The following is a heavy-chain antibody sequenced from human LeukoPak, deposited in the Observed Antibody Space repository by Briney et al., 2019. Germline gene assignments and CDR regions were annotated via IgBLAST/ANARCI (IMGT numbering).Heavy chain of an antibody. J-gene: IGHJ4*02. Sequence: GGSLRLSCAASGFTFSSYWMSWVRQAPGKGLEWVAVISYDGSNKYYADSVKGRFTISRDNSKNTLYLQMNSLRAEDTAVYYCARDTVDYYDSSGYIDYWGQGTLVTVSS. CDR2: ISYDGSNK. V-gene: IGHV3-30-3*01. D-gene: IGHD3-22*01. CDR1: GFTFSSYW. CDR3: ARDTVDYYDSSGYIDY.